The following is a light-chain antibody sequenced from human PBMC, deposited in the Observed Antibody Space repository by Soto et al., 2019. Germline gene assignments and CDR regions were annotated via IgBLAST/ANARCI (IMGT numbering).Light chain of an antibody. CDR1: SSTVGGFNV. CDR3: CSYAGSSVWV. J-gene: IGLJ3*02. Sequence: QSALTQPASVSGSPGQSITISCTGTSSTVGGFNVVSWYQQHPGKAPKVIIYEGSKRPSGVSNRLSGSKSGNTASLTISGLQAEDEADYYCCSYAGSSVWVFGGGTKVTVL. V-gene: IGLV2-23*01. CDR2: EGS.